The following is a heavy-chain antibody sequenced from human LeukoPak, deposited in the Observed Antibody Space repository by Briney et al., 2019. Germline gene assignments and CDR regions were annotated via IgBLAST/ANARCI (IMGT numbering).Heavy chain of an antibody. J-gene: IGHJ4*02. CDR2: INHSGST. Sequence: SETLSLTCAVYGGSFSGYHWSWIRQPPGKGLEWIGEINHSGSTNYNPSLKSRVTISVDTSKNQFSLKLSSVTAADTAVYYCARGQGIVVVVAATQRVYFDYWGQGTLVTVSS. CDR3: ARGQGIVVVVAATQRVYFDY. D-gene: IGHD2-15*01. CDR1: GGSFSGYH. V-gene: IGHV4-34*01.